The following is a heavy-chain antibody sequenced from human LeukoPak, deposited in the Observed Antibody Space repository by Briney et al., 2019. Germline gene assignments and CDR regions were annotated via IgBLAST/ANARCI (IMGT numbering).Heavy chain of an antibody. D-gene: IGHD3-16*02. CDR2: IKQDGSEK. V-gene: IGHV3-7*01. CDR1: GFTFSSYW. J-gene: IGHJ5*02. CDR3: ARDLYDYVWGSYRYFSPWNWFDP. Sequence: PGGSLRLSCAASGFTFSSYWMSWVRQAPGKGLEWVANIKQDGSEKYYVDSVKGRFTISRDNAKNSLYLQMNSLRAEDTAVYYCARDLYDYVWGSYRYFSPWNWFDPWGQGTLVTVSS.